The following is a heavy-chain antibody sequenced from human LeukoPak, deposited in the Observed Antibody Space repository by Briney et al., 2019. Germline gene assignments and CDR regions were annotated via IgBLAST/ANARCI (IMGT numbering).Heavy chain of an antibody. V-gene: IGHV1-69*04. CDR2: IIPILGIA. Sequence: GASVKVSCKASGGTFSSYAISWVRQAPGQGLEWMGRIIPILGIANYAQKFQGRVTITADKSTSTAYMELSSLRSEDTAVYYCARLSVDTARSATDYWGQGTLVTVSS. J-gene: IGHJ4*02. D-gene: IGHD5-18*01. CDR3: ARLSVDTARSATDY. CDR1: GGTFSSYA.